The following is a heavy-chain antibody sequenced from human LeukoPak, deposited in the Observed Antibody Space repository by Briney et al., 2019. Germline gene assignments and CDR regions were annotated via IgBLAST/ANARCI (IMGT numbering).Heavy chain of an antibody. CDR1: GYTFTGYY. J-gene: IGHJ5*02. D-gene: IGHD1-26*01. CDR2: INPNSGGT. CDR3: ARRAKRATNWFDP. Sequence: ASVKVSCKASGYTFTGYYMHWVRQAPGQGLEWMGWINPNSGGTNYAQKFQGRVTITRNTSISTAYMELSSLRSEDTAVYYCARRAKRATNWFDPWGQGTLVTVSS. V-gene: IGHV1-2*02.